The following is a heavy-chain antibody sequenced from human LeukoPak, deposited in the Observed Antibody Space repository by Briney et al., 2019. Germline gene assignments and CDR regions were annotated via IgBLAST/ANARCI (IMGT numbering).Heavy chain of an antibody. CDR1: GYTFTSYG. D-gene: IGHD1-7*01. Sequence: ASVKVSCKASGYTFTSYGISWVRQAPGQGLEWMGWISAYNGNTNYAQKLQGRVTMTTDTSTSTAYMELRSLRADDTAVYYCARLYNWNYVPHYYYYYYMDVWGKGTTVTVSS. CDR2: ISAYNGNT. CDR3: ARLYNWNYVPHYYYYYYMDV. J-gene: IGHJ6*03. V-gene: IGHV1-18*01.